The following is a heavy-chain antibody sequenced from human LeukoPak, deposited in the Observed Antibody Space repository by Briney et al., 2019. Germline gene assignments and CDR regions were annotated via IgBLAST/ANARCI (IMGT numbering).Heavy chain of an antibody. CDR2: IWHDGSKK. D-gene: IGHD6-19*01. CDR3: AREVVVAAPPNWFDP. V-gene: IGHV3-33*01. CDR1: GFPFSSYG. J-gene: IGHJ5*02. Sequence: PGGSLRLSCAASGFPFSSYGMHWVRQAPGKGLEWVAFIWHDGSKKYYADSVKGRFTISRDNSKNTLYLQMSSLRAEDTAVYYCAREVVVAAPPNWFDPWGQGTLVTVSS.